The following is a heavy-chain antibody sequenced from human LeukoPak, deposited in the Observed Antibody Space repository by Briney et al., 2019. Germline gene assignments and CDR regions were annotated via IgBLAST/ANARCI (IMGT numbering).Heavy chain of an antibody. CDR3: ARRYFDWFLGAGGSLDI. CDR1: GFTFRSYW. D-gene: IGHD3-9*01. Sequence: GGSLRLSCAGSGFTFRSYWMHWVRQAPGKGLEWVANIKQDGSEKYYVDSVKGRFTISRDNANDSVYLQMNSLRAEDTAVYYCARRYFDWFLGAGGSLDIWGQGTMITVSS. CDR2: IKQDGSEK. V-gene: IGHV3-7*01. J-gene: IGHJ3*02.